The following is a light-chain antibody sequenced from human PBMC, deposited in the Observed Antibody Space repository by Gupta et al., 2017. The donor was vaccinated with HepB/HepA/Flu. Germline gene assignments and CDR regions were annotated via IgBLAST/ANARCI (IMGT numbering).Light chain of an antibody. CDR2: DVT. CDR3: SSFTSTTTLVI. V-gene: IGLV2-14*03. J-gene: IGLJ2*01. CDR1: SRDVGGYNS. Sequence: PALTPPASVTGGAGRSITISCSGTSRDVGGYNSVSWYQQYPGKAPKLLIYDVTARPSGISTRFSGSKSCNTASLTISGLQTEDEADYFCSSFTSTTTLVIFGGGTKLTVL.